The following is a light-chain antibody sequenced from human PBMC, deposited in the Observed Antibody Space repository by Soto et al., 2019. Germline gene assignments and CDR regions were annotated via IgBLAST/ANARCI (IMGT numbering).Light chain of an antibody. V-gene: IGKV3-20*01. Sequence: EIVLTQSPGTRSLSPGERATLSCRASQSLTNSNLAWYQQRPGQAPRLLIYGASSRATGIPDRFSGSGSGTDFTLTISRLEPEDFAVYYCQRYGTSPQTFGRGTKVDIK. CDR2: GAS. CDR3: QRYGTSPQT. J-gene: IGKJ1*01. CDR1: QSLTNSN.